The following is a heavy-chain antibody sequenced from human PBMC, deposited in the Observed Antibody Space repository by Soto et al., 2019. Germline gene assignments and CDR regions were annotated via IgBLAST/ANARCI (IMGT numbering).Heavy chain of an antibody. Sequence: GGSLRLSCAASGFTLNRYAMNWVRQVPGKGLEWVSVITGSGSNTYYADSVKGRFTISRDNSKNTLHLQMIGLRVEDTAIYYCAKAASGCPSSWFDPWGQGTLVTVSS. J-gene: IGHJ5*02. CDR3: AKAASGCPSSWFDP. CDR1: GFTLNRYA. D-gene: IGHD1-26*01. CDR2: ITGSGSNT. V-gene: IGHV3-23*01.